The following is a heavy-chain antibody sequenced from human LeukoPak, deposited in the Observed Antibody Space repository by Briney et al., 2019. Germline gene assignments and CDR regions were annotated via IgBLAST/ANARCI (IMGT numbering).Heavy chain of an antibody. CDR1: GYIFTGYY. V-gene: IGHV1-2*02. J-gene: IGHJ4*02. CDR2: INPNNGDT. Sequence: RASVKVSCKASGYIFTGYYMHWVRQAPGQGLEWMGWINPNNGDTDYAQKFQGRGTMTRDTSISTGYMELSRLRSDDTAVYYCARGSNYYYDVTADYPRYWGQGTLVTVSS. CDR3: ARGSNYYYDVTADYPRY. D-gene: IGHD3-22*01.